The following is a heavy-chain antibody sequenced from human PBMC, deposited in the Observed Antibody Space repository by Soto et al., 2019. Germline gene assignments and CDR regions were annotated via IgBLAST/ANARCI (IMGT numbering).Heavy chain of an antibody. CDR2: INSDGSST. D-gene: IGHD3-22*01. J-gene: IGHJ4*02. V-gene: IGHV3-74*01. CDR1: GFTFSSYW. CDR3: ARPRYDSSGTPFDH. Sequence: EVQLVESGGGLVQPGGSLRLSCAASGFTFSSYWMQWVRQAPGKGLVWVSRINSDGSSTSYADSVQGRFIISRDNAKNTLYLQMNSLGAEDTAVYYCARPRYDSSGTPFDHWGQGTLVTVSS.